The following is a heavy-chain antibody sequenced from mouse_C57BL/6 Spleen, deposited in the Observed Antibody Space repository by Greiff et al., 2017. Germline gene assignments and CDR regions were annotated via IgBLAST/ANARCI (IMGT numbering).Heavy chain of an antibody. Sequence: EVKLVESGGGLVKPGGSLKLSCAASGFTFSDYGMHWVRQAPEKGLEWVAYISSGSSTIYYADTVKGRFTISRDNAKNTLFLQMTSLRSEDTAMYYCARDPDYDGSGYYAMDYWGQGTSVTVSS. V-gene: IGHV5-17*01. CDR2: ISSGSSTI. CDR1: GFTFSDYG. J-gene: IGHJ4*01. CDR3: ARDPDYDGSGYYAMDY. D-gene: IGHD1-1*01.